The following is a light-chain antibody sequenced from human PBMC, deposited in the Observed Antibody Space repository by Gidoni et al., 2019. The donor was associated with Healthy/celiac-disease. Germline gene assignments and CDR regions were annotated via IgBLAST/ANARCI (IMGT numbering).Light chain of an antibody. CDR1: SSNIGSNT. CDR3: AAWDDSLNGVV. CDR2: SNN. V-gene: IGLV1-44*01. J-gene: IGLJ2*01. Sequence: QSLLTQPPSASGTPGQRVTISCSGSSSNIGSNTVNWYQQLPGTAPKLLSYSNNQRPSGVPDRFSGYNSGTSASMAISGLQSEDEADYYCAAWDDSLNGVVFGGGTKLTVL.